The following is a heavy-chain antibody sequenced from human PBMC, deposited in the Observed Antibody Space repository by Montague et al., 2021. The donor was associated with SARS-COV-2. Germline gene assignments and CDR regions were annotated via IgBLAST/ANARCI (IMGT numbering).Heavy chain of an antibody. CDR3: ARQSVNYYDSSGYPFDY. CDR1: GGSISSSGYY. V-gene: IGHV4-39*01. J-gene: IGHJ4*02. D-gene: IGHD3-22*01. CDR2: IYYSGST. Sequence: SETLSLTCAVSGGSISSSGYYWGWIRQPPGKGLEWIGSIYYSGSTYYNPSLKSRVTISVDTSKNQFSLNLSSVTAADTAVYYCARQSVNYYDSSGYPFDYWGQGTLVTVSS.